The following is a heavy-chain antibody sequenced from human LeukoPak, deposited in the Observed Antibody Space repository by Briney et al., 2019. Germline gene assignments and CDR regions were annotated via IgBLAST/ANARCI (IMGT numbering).Heavy chain of an antibody. CDR3: ARSGYCRSISCYHFDY. CDR1: GGSISSSTYY. V-gene: IGHV4-39*01. CDR2: IHYSGST. Sequence: SETLSLTRTVSGGSISSSTYYWGWIRQPPGRGLEWIGIIHYSGSTYYNPSLKSRLTISVDTSKSQFSLNLSSVTAADTAVYYCARSGYCRSISCYHFDYWGQGTLVTVSS. J-gene: IGHJ4*02. D-gene: IGHD2-2*01.